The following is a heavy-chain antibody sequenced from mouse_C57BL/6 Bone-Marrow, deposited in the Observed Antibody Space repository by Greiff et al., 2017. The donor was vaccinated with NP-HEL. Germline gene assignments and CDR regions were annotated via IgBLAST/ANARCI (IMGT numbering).Heavy chain of an antibody. Sequence: VQLQQSGAELAKPGASVKLSCKASGYTFTSYWMHWVKQRPGQGLEWIGYINPSSGYTKYNQKFKDRATLTAAKSSSTAYMRLSSLTYEDSAIYCCASDGLSYWRQGTTLTVSS. J-gene: IGHJ2*01. D-gene: IGHD2-3*01. CDR2: INPSSGYT. CDR3: ASDGLSY. CDR1: GYTFTSYW. V-gene: IGHV1-7*01.